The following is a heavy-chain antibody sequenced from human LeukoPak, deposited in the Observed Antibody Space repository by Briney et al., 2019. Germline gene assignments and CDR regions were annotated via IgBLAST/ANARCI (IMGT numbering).Heavy chain of an antibody. D-gene: IGHD3/OR15-3a*01. CDR3: ARGSPHMGTGPRE. J-gene: IGHJ4*02. V-gene: IGHV1-8*01. CDR1: GYTLTSYD. CDR2: MNPNSGNT. Sequence: ASVKVSCKASGYTLTSYDFNWVRQATGQGLEWMGWMNPNSGNTGYAQKFQGRVTMTRNTSISTAYMELSSLRSEDTAVYYCARGSPHMGTGPREWGQGTLVTVSS.